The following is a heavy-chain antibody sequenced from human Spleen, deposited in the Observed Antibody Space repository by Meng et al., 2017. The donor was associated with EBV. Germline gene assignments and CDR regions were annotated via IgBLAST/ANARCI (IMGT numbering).Heavy chain of an antibody. CDR3: ARQRPGASVDYFDP. CDR1: GDFSSSGGS. Sequence: HLQESGSVLVKPSQTLSLPCAVSGDFSSSGGSWSWIRQPPGKGLEWIGHIYHSGSTYHNPSLKSRVTMSVDRTKNQFSLRLISVTAADTAMYFCARQRPGASVDYFDPWGQGILVTVSS. CDR2: IYHSGST. V-gene: IGHV4-30-2*01. J-gene: IGHJ5*02. D-gene: IGHD4-11*01.